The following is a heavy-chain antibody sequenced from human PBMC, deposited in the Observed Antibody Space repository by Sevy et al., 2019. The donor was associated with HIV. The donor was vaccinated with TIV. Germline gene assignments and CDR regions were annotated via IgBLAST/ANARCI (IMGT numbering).Heavy chain of an antibody. CDR1: GFTFDDYG. J-gene: IGHJ6*03. Sequence: GGSLRLSCAASGFTFDDYGMSWVRQAPGKGLEWVSGINWNGGSTGYADSVKGRFTISRDNAKNSLYLQMNSLRAEDTALYYCARGMTTVTGSLVAYYYYYYMDVWGKGTTVTVSS. CDR3: ARGMTTVTGSLVAYYYYYYMDV. CDR2: INWNGGST. D-gene: IGHD4-17*01. V-gene: IGHV3-20*04.